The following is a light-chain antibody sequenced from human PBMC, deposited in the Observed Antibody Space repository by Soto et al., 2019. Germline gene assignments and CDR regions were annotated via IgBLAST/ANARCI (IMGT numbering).Light chain of an antibody. Sequence: EIPLTQSPSSLAASVGDRLTLTCRASRHVSIYLNWYQHKPGKGPTLLIHATSNLQIGVPSRFSRSGSGTEFTLTISSLAPEDFGTYDCQQSYNMPSFGQGTLLVIK. CDR3: QQSYNMPS. CDR1: RHVSIY. J-gene: IGKJ5*01. CDR2: ATS. V-gene: IGKV1-39*01.